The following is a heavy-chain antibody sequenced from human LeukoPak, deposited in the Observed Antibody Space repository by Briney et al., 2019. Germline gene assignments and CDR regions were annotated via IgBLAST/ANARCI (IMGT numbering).Heavy chain of an antibody. CDR3: ARDRVPAPTIGVDY. CDR2: ISYDGSNK. V-gene: IGHV3-30-3*01. Sequence: GRSLRLSCAASGYTFSSYAMHWVRQAPGKGLEWVAVISYDGSNKYYADSVKGRFTISRDNSKNTLYLQMNSLRAEDTAVYYCARDRVPAPTIGVDYWGQGTLVTVSS. CDR1: GYTFSSYA. D-gene: IGHD2-2*01. J-gene: IGHJ4*02.